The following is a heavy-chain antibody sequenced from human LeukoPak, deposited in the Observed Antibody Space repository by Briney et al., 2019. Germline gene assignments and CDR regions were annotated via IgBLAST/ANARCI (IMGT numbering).Heavy chain of an antibody. CDR3: AKSSGYSYGYDY. V-gene: IGHV3-43D*03. Sequence: GGSLRLSCAASGFTFDDYAVHWVRQAPGKGLKWVSLISWDGGSTYYADSVKGRFTISRDNSKNSLYLQMNSLRAEDTALYYCAKSSGYSYGYDYWGQGTLVTVSS. CDR1: GFTFDDYA. CDR2: ISWDGGST. D-gene: IGHD5-18*01. J-gene: IGHJ4*02.